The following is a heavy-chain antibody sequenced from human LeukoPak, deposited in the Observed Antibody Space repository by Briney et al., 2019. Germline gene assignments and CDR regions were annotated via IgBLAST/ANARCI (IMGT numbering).Heavy chain of an antibody. J-gene: IGHJ3*02. V-gene: IGHV3-23*01. Sequence: PGGSLRLSCAASGFTFSSYAMSWVHQAPGKGLEWVSAISGSGGSTYYADSVKGRFTISRDNSKNTLYLQMNSLRAEDTAVYYCAKDLRITMIVVVIKAFDIWGQGTMVTVSS. CDR2: ISGSGGST. D-gene: IGHD3-22*01. CDR1: GFTFSSYA. CDR3: AKDLRITMIVVVIKAFDI.